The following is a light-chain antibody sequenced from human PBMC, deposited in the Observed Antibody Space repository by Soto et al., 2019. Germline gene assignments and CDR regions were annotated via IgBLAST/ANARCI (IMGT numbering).Light chain of an antibody. CDR1: SSDVGLYDY. J-gene: IGLJ1*01. V-gene: IGLV2-14*01. CDR2: AVS. CDR3: SSYTSDSSYV. Sequence: QCLLTQPGSVSGSPGQSITISFTGTSSDVGLYDYVSWYQQPQCKAPQLMIYAVSNRPSAVSNRFSASKSGNTASLFISGLQAEDEADYYCSSYTSDSSYVFGAGAKVTVL.